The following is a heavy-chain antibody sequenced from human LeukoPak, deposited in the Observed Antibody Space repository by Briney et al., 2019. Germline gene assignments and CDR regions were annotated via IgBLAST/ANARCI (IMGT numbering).Heavy chain of an antibody. J-gene: IGHJ4*02. Sequence: SQTLSLTCAVSGGSVSSGGYFWSWIRQPPGKGLEWIGYIYHSGSTYYNPSLKSRVTISVDRSKNQFSLKLSSVTAADTAVYYCARVTNSFDYWGQGTLVTVSS. CDR1: GGSVSSGGYF. CDR3: ARVTNSFDY. D-gene: IGHD2/OR15-2a*01. V-gene: IGHV4-30-2*01. CDR2: IYHSGST.